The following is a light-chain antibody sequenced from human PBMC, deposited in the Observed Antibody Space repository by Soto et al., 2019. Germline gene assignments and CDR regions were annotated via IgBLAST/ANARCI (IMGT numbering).Light chain of an antibody. Sequence: IVLTQSPGTLSLSPGERATLSCRASQSFSNNYLAWYQQKPGQAPRLLIHGASNRATGIPDRFSGSGSGTDFTLTISRLEPEDFAVYYCQQYGSSGTFGQGTKVDIK. CDR1: QSFSNNY. V-gene: IGKV3-20*01. CDR3: QQYGSSGT. CDR2: GAS. J-gene: IGKJ1*01.